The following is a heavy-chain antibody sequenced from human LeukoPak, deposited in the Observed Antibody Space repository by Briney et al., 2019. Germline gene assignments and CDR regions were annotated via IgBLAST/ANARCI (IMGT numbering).Heavy chain of an antibody. V-gene: IGHV3-53*01. Sequence: QSGGSLRLSCVASGFTVNNNYMNWVRQGPGKGLEWVSVISSGGSTYYADSVTGRFTISRENSKNTLYLQMNSLRVEDTAVYYCGRDLIGTAASWYCWGQGTLVTVSS. CDR3: GRDLIGTAASWYC. J-gene: IGHJ4*02. D-gene: IGHD6-25*01. CDR2: ISSGGST. CDR1: GFTVNNNY.